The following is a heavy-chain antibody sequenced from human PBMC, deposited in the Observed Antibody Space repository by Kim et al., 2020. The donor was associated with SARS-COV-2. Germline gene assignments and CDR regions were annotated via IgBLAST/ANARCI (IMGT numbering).Heavy chain of an antibody. V-gene: IGHV4-31*03. CDR2: IYYSGST. CDR1: GGSISSGGYY. J-gene: IGHJ4*02. D-gene: IGHD6-13*01. CDR3: AREAAAAMGYYFDY. Sequence: SETLSLTCTVSGGSISSGGYYWSWIRQHPGKGLEWIGYIYYSGSTYYNPSLKSRVTISVDTSKNQFSLKLSSVTAADTAVYYCAREAAAAMGYYFDYWGQGTLVTVSS.